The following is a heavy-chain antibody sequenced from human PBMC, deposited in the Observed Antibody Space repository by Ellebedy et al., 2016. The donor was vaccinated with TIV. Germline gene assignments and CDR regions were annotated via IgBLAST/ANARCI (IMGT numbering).Heavy chain of an antibody. V-gene: IGHV4-59*08. J-gene: IGHJ3*02. D-gene: IGHD1-26*01. CDR2: IYYSGST. Sequence: MPSETLSLTCTVSGGFINTYHWSWIRQPPGKGLEWIGYIYYSGSTNYNPSLKGRVTMSVDTSKNQFSLKLRSVTAADTAVYYCARLRRSVGPNLAFDIWGQGTMVTVSS. CDR1: GGFINTYH. CDR3: ARLRRSVGPNLAFDI.